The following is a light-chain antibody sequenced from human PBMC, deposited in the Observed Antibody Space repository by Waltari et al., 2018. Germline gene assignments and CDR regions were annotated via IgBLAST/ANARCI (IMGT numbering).Light chain of an antibody. Sequence: QSALTQPASVSGSPGPSLTISCAGRSSEIGSYNVVSWYQHHPGKAPKLVIYEVINRPSGVSNRFSGSKSGNTASLTISGLQAEDEADYYCCSYAGSVVFGGGTKLTVL. CDR3: CSYAGSVV. V-gene: IGLV2-23*02. CDR2: EVI. J-gene: IGLJ2*01. CDR1: SSEIGSYNV.